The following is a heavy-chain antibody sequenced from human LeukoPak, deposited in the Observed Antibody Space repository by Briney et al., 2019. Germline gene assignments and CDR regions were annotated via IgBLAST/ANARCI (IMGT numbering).Heavy chain of an antibody. J-gene: IGHJ3*02. Sequence: SETLSLTCTVSGGSISSYYWSWIRQPPGKGLEWIGYIHYSGSTNYNPSLKSRVTISVDTSKNQFSLKLSSVTAADTAVYYCARGRGPRGAFDIWGQGTMVTVSS. CDR1: GGSISSYY. V-gene: IGHV4-59*08. CDR3: ARGRGPRGAFDI. CDR2: IHYSGST.